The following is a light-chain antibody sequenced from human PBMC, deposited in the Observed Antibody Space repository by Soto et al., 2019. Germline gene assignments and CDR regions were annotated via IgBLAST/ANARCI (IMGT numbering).Light chain of an antibody. V-gene: IGKV1-5*03. CDR3: QHYNSYSEA. CDR1: QGISNY. Sequence: DIQLTQSASSLSASLGDRVTITCRASQGISNYLAWYQQKPGKAPKLLIYKASTLKSGVPSRFSGSLYGTEFNLTISSLQTDDFATYDCQHYNSYSEAFGQGTKVDIK. J-gene: IGKJ1*01. CDR2: KAS.